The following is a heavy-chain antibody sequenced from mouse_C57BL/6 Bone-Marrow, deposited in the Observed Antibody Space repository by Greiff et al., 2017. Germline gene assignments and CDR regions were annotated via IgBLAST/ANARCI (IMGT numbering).Heavy chain of an antibody. Sequence: VQLQQSGAELVRPGASVKLSCTASGFNIKDDYMHWVKQRPEQGLEWIGWIDPENGDTEDASKFQGKATITADTSSNTAYLQLSSLTSEDTAVYYCTTCSYDYPFAYWGQGTLVTVSA. CDR2: IDPENGDT. J-gene: IGHJ3*01. CDR1: GFNIKDDY. D-gene: IGHD2-4*01. CDR3: TTCSYDYPFAY. V-gene: IGHV14-4*01.